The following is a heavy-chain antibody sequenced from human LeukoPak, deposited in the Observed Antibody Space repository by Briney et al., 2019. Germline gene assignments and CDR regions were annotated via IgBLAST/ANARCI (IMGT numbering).Heavy chain of an antibody. J-gene: IGHJ4*02. Sequence: SVKVSCKASGGTFSSYAISWVRQAPGQGLEWMGRIIPILGIANYAQKFQGRVTITADKSTSTAYMELSSLRSEDTAVYYCATLILIAPTALGYYFDYWGQGTLVTVSS. CDR2: IIPILGIA. D-gene: IGHD3-22*01. CDR3: ATLILIAPTALGYYFDY. V-gene: IGHV1-69*04. CDR1: GGTFSSYA.